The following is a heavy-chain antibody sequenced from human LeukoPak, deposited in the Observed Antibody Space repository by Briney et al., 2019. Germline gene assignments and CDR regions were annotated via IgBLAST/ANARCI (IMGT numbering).Heavy chain of an antibody. J-gene: IGHJ5*02. Sequence: GGSLRLSCAASGFTFSSYGMHWVRQAPGKGLEWVAFIRYDGSNKYYADSVKGRFTISRDNSKNTLYLQMNSLRAEDTAVYYCAKDRRSSSWFVTDEPNWFDPWGQGTLVTVSS. CDR3: AKDRRSSSWFVTDEPNWFDP. V-gene: IGHV3-30*02. CDR1: GFTFSSYG. D-gene: IGHD6-13*01. CDR2: IRYDGSNK.